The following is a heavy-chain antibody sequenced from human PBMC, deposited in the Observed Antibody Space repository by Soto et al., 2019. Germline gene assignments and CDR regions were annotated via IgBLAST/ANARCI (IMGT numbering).Heavy chain of an antibody. CDR1: GFTFSSYT. J-gene: IGHJ6*02. CDR3: ARAEGYCSSTRGSGLDV. V-gene: IGHV3-30-3*01. D-gene: IGHD2-2*01. Sequence: HPGGSLRLSCTASGFTFSSYTIHWVRQAPGKGLEWVAVISKDGSNKSYADSVKGGFTISRDNSKNTLYLQMNSLRADDTAVYYCARAEGYCSSTRGSGLDVWGQGTTVTVSS. CDR2: ISKDGSNK.